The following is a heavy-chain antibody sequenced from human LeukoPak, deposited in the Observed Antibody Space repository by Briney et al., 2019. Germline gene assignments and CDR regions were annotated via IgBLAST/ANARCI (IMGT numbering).Heavy chain of an antibody. J-gene: IGHJ4*02. Sequence: SETLSLTCVVYGGSFRGYYWSWIRQPPGKGLEWIGEINHSGSTNYNPSLKSQVTISVDTSKNQFSLKLSSVTAADTAVYYCARGQPVMCVVAATIFDYWGQGTLVTVSS. CDR1: GGSFRGYY. V-gene: IGHV4-34*01. D-gene: IGHD2-15*01. CDR3: ARGQPVMCVVAATIFDY. CDR2: INHSGST.